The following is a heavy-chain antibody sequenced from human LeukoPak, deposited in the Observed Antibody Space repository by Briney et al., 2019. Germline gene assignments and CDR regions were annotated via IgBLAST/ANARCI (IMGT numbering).Heavy chain of an antibody. CDR3: ARSELLWFGEDFFDY. CDR2: IYYSGST. D-gene: IGHD3-10*01. CDR1: GGSISSGDYY. V-gene: IGHV4-30-4*01. J-gene: IGHJ4*02. Sequence: ASETLSLTCTVSGGSISSGDYYWSWLRQPPGKGLEWIGYIYYSGSTYYNPSLKSRVTISVDTSKNQFSLKLSSVTAADTAVYYCARSELLWFGEDFFDYWGQGTLVTVSS.